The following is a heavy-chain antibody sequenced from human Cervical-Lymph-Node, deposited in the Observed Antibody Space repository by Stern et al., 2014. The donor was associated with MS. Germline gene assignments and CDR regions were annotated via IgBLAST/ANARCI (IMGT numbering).Heavy chain of an antibody. J-gene: IGHJ6*02. CDR1: GFSFAGYG. CDR2: ISWNSGNI. Sequence: EVQLVESGAGLIKPGTSLRLSCEASGFSFAGYGIHWVRQSPGKGLEWVSGISWNSGNIGYAVSVKGRFTTSRDNAKNSLYLQMNSLRPEDTALYFCAKDRDSGSYNYYYGMDVWGQGTPVTVSS. CDR3: AKDRDSGSYNYYYGMDV. V-gene: IGHV3-9*01. D-gene: IGHD1-26*01.